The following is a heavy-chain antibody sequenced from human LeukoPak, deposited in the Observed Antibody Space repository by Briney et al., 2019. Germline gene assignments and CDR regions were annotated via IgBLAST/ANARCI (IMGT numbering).Heavy chain of an antibody. CDR3: TTGKEVYDSWSGFNDAFDI. J-gene: IGHJ3*02. Sequence: GGSLRLSCAASGFTFSSYAMSWVRQAPGKGLEWVGRIKSKTDGGTTDYAAPVKGRFTISRDDSKNTLYLQMNSLKTEDTAVYYCTTGKEVYDSWSGFNDAFDIWGQGTMVTVSS. D-gene: IGHD3-3*01. V-gene: IGHV3-15*01. CDR1: GFTFSSYA. CDR2: IKSKTDGGTT.